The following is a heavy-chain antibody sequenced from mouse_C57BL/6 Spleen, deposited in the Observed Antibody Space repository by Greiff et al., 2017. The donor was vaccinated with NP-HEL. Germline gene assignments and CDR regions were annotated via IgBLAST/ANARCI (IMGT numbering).Heavy chain of an antibody. D-gene: IGHD2-2*01. J-gene: IGHJ4*01. V-gene: IGHV1-64*01. CDR2: IHPNSGST. CDR3: ARWGYDESYYYAMDY. Sequence: QVQLQQPGAELVKPGASVKLSCKASGYTFTSYWMHWVKQRPGQGLEWIGMIHPNSGSTNYNEKFKSKATLTVDKSSSTAYMQLSSLTSEDSAVYYCARWGYDESYYYAMDYWGQGTSVTVSS. CDR1: GYTFTSYW.